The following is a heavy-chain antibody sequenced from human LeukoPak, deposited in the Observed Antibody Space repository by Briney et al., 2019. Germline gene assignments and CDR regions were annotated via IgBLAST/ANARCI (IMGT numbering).Heavy chain of an antibody. V-gene: IGHV3-13*01. Sequence: PGGALSLSCAASGFTYSSYDMHGVRQATGKGLEWVSAIGTAGNTYYPGSLKGRFTISRENAKNSLYLQMNSLRAGDTAVYYCARAPSLTLPDYWGQGTLVTVSS. CDR3: ARAPSLTLPDY. CDR1: GFTYSSYD. J-gene: IGHJ4*02. CDR2: IGTAGNT. D-gene: IGHD3-9*01.